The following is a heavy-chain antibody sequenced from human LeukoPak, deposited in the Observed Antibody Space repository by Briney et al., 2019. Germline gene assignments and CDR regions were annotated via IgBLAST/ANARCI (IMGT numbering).Heavy chain of an antibody. CDR1: GFTFSSYA. CDR2: ISYDGSNK. Sequence: GRSLRLSCAASGFTFSSYAMHWVRQAPGKGLEWVAVISYDGSNKYYADSVKGRFTISRDNSKNMLYLQMNSLRAEDTAVYYCARDQPSSSGWSLHFDYWGQGTLVTVSS. CDR3: ARDQPSSSGWSLHFDY. D-gene: IGHD6-19*01. J-gene: IGHJ4*02. V-gene: IGHV3-30-3*01.